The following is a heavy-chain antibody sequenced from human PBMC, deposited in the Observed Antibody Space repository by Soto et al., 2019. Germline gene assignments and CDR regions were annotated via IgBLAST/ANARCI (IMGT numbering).Heavy chain of an antibody. J-gene: IGHJ4*02. CDR3: ARVSPRSLGPEVWFGELTTPSDY. CDR1: GYTFTSYG. D-gene: IGHD3-10*01. CDR2: ISAYNGNT. V-gene: IGHV1-18*04. Sequence: ASVKVSCKASGYTFTSYGISWVRQAPGQGLEWMGRISAYNGNTNYAQKLQGRVTMTTDTSTSTAYMELRSLRSDDTAVYYCARVSPRSLGPEVWFGELTTPSDYWGQGTLVTVSS.